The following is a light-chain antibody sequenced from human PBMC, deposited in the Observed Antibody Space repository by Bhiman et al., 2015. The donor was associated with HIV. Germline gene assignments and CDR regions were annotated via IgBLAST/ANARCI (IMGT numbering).Light chain of an antibody. Sequence: QSALTQPASVSGSPGQSITISCSGTSSDIGGSDSVSWYQHHPGKAPKLIIYDVSKWPAGVSSRFSGSKSGNTASLAISGLQAEDEGDYYCCSYTSSSTYVFGTGTKVTVL. CDR1: SSDIGGSDS. CDR2: DVS. V-gene: IGLV2-14*03. CDR3: CSYTSSSTYV. J-gene: IGLJ1*01.